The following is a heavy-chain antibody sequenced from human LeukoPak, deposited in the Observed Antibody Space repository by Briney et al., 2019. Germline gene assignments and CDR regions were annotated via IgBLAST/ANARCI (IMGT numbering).Heavy chain of an antibody. Sequence: ASVKVSCRVSGYTLTELSMHWVRQAPGKGLEWMGGFDPEDGETIYAQKFQGRVTMTEDTSTDTAYMELSSLRSEDTAVYYCATGVLMKVRGVITTFDYWGQGTLVTVSS. CDR2: FDPEDGET. D-gene: IGHD3-10*01. J-gene: IGHJ4*02. V-gene: IGHV1-24*01. CDR3: ATGVLMKVRGVITTFDY. CDR1: GYTLTELS.